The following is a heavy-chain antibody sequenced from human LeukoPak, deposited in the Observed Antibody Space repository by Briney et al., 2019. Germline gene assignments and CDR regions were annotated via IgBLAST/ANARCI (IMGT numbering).Heavy chain of an antibody. Sequence: GRSLRLFSAACGFTFSSYAMHWARQAPSTLLGRVAVISYDGSNKYYADSVKGRFTISRDNSKNTLYLEMNSLRAEDTAVYYCARDVGVHRYFDYWGQGTLVTVSS. J-gene: IGHJ4*02. CDR1: GFTFSSYA. CDR2: ISYDGSNK. CDR3: ARDVGVHRYFDY. D-gene: IGHD1-1*01. V-gene: IGHV3-30-3*01.